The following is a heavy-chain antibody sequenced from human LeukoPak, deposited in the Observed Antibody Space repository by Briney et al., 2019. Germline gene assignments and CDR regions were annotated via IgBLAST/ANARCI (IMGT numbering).Heavy chain of an antibody. D-gene: IGHD2-2*02. CDR2: MKRDGSGV. Sequence: PGGSLRLSCAASGFTFSTYWMTWVRQAPGKGLEWVANMKRDGSGVYYANSVKDHFTISRDNAKHSLYLQMNSLRAEDTAVYYCARYTEYYFDYWGQGTLVTVSS. CDR3: ARYTEYYFDY. J-gene: IGHJ4*02. CDR1: GFTFSTYW. V-gene: IGHV3-7*01.